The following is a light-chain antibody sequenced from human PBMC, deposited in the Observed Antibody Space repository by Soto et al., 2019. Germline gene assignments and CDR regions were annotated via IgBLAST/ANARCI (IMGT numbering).Light chain of an antibody. J-gene: IGKJ4*01. Sequence: ETVMTQSPATLSVSPGERATLSCRASQSVSSNLGWYPQKSGQPPKLLIYDISTRATGIPTRFSGSGSGTEFTLTISSLQSEDFAVYYCQQYNSWPLTFGGGTKVDIK. CDR1: QSVSSN. CDR2: DIS. CDR3: QQYNSWPLT. V-gene: IGKV3D-15*01.